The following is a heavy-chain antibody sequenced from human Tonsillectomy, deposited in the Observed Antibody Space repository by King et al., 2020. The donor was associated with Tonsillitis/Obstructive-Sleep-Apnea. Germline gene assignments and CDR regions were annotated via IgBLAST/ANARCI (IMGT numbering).Heavy chain of an antibody. CDR3: ANGNIYFDYYMDV. CDR1: GFTFSSYA. J-gene: IGHJ6*03. D-gene: IGHD1/OR15-1a*01. CDR2: ISHDGSNK. Sequence: QLVQSGGAVVQPGRSLRLSCAASGFTFSSYAMHWVRQAPGKGLEWVAIISHDGSNKYYADSVKGRFTISRDNSKNTLYLQMNSLRAEDTAVYYCANGNIYFDYYMDVWGKGPTVTVSS. V-gene: IGHV3-30*18.